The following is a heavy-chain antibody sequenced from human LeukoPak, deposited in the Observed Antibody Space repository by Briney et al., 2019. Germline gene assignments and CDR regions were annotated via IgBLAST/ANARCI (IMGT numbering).Heavy chain of an antibody. V-gene: IGHV3-7*01. J-gene: IGHJ4*02. CDR3: GTTVTTGRRY. D-gene: IGHD4-17*01. CDR2: IKQDGSEK. Sequence: GGSLRLSCVASGFTFSSYGMHWVRQAPGKGLEWVANIKQDGSEKYYVDSVKGRFTISRDNAKNSLYLQMNSLRAEDTAVYYCGTTVTTGRRYWGQGTLVTVSS. CDR1: GFTFSSYG.